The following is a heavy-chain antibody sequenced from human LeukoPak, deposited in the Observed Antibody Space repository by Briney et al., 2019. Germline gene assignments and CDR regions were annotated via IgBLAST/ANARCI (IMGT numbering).Heavy chain of an antibody. D-gene: IGHD3-10*01. J-gene: IGHJ4*02. Sequence: ASVKVSCKASGFTFTGYYMHWVRQAPGQGLEWMGWINPNSGGTNYAQKCQGRVTMTRDTSITTADMELTSLRSDDTAVYYCARDLFYSVSGTYYNVGRVFNYWGQGTLVTVSS. CDR2: INPNSGGT. CDR3: ARDLFYSVSGTYYNVGRVFNY. V-gene: IGHV1-2*02. CDR1: GFTFTGYY.